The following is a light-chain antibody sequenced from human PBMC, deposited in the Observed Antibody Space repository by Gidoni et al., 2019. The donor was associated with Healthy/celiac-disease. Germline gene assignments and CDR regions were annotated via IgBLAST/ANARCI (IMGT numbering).Light chain of an antibody. J-gene: IGLJ1*01. Sequence: SHELPQPPSVAVPSGQTAIITCPGDKFGDKYACWYQQKPGQSPVLVIYQDSKRPSGIPGRFSGSNSGNTATLTISGTQAMDEADYYCQAWDSSTALYVFGTGTKVTVL. V-gene: IGLV3-1*01. CDR3: QAWDSSTALYV. CDR1: KFGDKY. CDR2: QDS.